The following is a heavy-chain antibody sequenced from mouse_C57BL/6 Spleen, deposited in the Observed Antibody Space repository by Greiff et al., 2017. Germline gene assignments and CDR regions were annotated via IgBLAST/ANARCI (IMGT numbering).Heavy chain of an antibody. CDR2: IYPGDGDT. J-gene: IGHJ4*01. Sequence: VQLQQSGPELVKPGASVKISCKASGYAFSSSWLNWVQQRPGKGLEWIGRIYPGDGDTNYNGKFKGKGTLTADKSSSTAYMQLSSLTSEDSAVYFCADDLHWGMDYWGQGTSVTVSS. V-gene: IGHV1-82*01. D-gene: IGHD4-1*01. CDR1: GYAFSSSW. CDR3: ADDLHWGMDY.